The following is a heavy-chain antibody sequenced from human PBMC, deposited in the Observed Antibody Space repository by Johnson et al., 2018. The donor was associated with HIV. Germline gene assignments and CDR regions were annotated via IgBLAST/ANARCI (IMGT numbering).Heavy chain of an antibody. CDR2: ISGSGGST. CDR1: GFTFDDYA. J-gene: IGHJ3*02. V-gene: IGHV3-23*04. D-gene: IGHD5-18*01. CDR3: ATRIGGHSYGWGAVDI. Sequence: VQLVESGGGVARPGESLRLSCVASGFTFDDYAMHWVRQAPGKGLEWVSGISGSGGSTYYADSVKGRFTISRDNSKNTLYLQMSSLRSEDTAVYYCATRIGGHSYGWGAVDIWGQGTVVTVSS.